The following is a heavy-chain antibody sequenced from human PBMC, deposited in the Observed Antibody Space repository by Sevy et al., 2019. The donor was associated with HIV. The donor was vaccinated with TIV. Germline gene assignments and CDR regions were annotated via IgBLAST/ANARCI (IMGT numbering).Heavy chain of an antibody. D-gene: IGHD6-13*01. Sequence: GSLRLSCAASGFALSSHAIHWVRQAPGKGLEWVAVISYEGTETFYAASVEGRFTISRDNSKNMLSLQINSLRPEDTAVYYCARDGGYSIKWYPLYWGHGTLVTVSS. V-gene: IGHV3-30-3*01. CDR3: ARDGGYSIKWYPLY. J-gene: IGHJ4*01. CDR1: GFALSSHA. CDR2: ISYEGTET.